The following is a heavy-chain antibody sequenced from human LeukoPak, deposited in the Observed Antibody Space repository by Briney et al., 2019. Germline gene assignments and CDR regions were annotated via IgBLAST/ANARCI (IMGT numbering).Heavy chain of an antibody. CDR3: ARQPLEWSGYYTASYFDY. D-gene: IGHD3-3*01. V-gene: IGHV4-39*01. Sequence: SETLSLTCTVSGGSISSSSYYWGWIRQPPGKGLEWIGSIYYSGSTYYNPSLKSRVTISVDTSKNQFSLKLSSVTAADTAVYYCARQPLEWSGYYTASYFDYWGQGTLVTVSS. CDR1: GGSISSSSYY. J-gene: IGHJ4*02. CDR2: IYYSGST.